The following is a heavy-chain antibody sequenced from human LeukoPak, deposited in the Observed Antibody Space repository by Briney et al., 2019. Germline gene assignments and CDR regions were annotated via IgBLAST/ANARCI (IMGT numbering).Heavy chain of an antibody. CDR3: ARDTRGESDY. D-gene: IGHD2-2*01. CDR2: ISGSGGST. J-gene: IGHJ4*02. Sequence: PGGSLRLSCAASGFTFSSYAMSWVRQAPGKGLEWVSAISGSGGSTYYADSVKGRFTISRDNAKNSLYLQMNSLRGEDTAVYYCARDTRGESDYWGQGTLVTVSS. V-gene: IGHV3-23*01. CDR1: GFTFSSYA.